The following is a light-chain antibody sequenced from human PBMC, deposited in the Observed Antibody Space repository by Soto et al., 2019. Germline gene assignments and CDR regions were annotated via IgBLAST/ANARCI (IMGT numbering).Light chain of an antibody. CDR1: QGISTY. V-gene: IGKV1-39*01. Sequence: DIQMTQSPSSLSASVGDRVTITCRASQGISTYLKWYQQRPGQAPKLLIYAASSLQSGVPSRFSGRGSETHFTLPISRLQTEDFATYSCQQRYSTTWTFGQGTKVEIK. CDR3: QQRYSTTWT. J-gene: IGKJ1*01. CDR2: AAS.